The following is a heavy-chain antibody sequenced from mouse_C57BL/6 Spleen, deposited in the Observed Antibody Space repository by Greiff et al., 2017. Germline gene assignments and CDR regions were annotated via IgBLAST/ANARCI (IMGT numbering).Heavy chain of an antibody. CDR3: VREHLMSTVVATPRAMDY. CDR2: IRSKSSNYAT. V-gene: IGHV10-3*01. Sequence: EVHLVESGGGLVQPKGSLKLSCAASGFTFNTYAMHWVRQAPGKGLEWVARIRSKSSNYATYYADSVKDRFTISRDDSQSMLYLQMNNLKTEDTAMYYWVREHLMSTVVATPRAMDYWGQGTSVTVSS. J-gene: IGHJ4*01. CDR1: GFTFNTYA. D-gene: IGHD1-1*01.